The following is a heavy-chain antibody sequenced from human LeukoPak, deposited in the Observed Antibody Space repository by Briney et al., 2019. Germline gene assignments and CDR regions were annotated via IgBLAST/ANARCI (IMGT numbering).Heavy chain of an antibody. V-gene: IGHV3-23*01. D-gene: IGHD2-2*01. CDR3: ARDHPAQYYFDY. J-gene: IGHJ4*02. Sequence: GGSLRLSCASSGFTFSSYAMSWVRQAPGKGLEWVSTIGGTGVRTYYADSVKGRFTISRDNSKNTLYLQMNSLRAEDTAVYYCARDHPAQYYFDYWGQGTLVTVSS. CDR1: GFTFSSYA. CDR2: IGGTGVRT.